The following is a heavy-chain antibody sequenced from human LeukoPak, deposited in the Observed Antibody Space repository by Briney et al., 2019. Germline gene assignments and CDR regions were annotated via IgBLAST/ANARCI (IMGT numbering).Heavy chain of an antibody. CDR2: IKQDGSDK. CDR3: ARHGGTRITLVEVYYFDY. D-gene: IGHD4-11*01. J-gene: IGHJ4*02. Sequence: GGSLRLSCAASGFTFTKYWMTWVRQAPGKGLEWVGNIKQDGSDKNYMDSVKGRFTISRDNTKNSVYLQMSSLRAEDTAVYYCARHGGTRITLVEVYYFDYWGQGNLVTVSS. CDR1: GFTFTKYW. V-gene: IGHV3-7*01.